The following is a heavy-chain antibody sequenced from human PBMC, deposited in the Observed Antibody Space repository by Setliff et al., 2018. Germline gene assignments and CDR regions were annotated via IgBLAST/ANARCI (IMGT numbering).Heavy chain of an antibody. CDR1: GYTFTSYD. CDR3: ARAQSWSGGPYYFDN. Sequence: VKVSCKASGYTFTSYDINWVRQATGQGLEWMGWMNPNSGNTGYAQKFQGRVTMTRNTSISTAYMDLSSLRFEDTAVYYCARAQSWSGGPYYFDNGGQGTLVTAPQ. D-gene: IGHD3-3*01. V-gene: IGHV1-8*02. CDR2: MNPNSGNT. J-gene: IGHJ4*02.